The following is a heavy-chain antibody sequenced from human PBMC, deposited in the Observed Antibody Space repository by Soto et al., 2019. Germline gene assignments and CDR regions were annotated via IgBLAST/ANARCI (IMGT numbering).Heavy chain of an antibody. CDR1: GFTFSSYG. V-gene: IGHV3-30*18. Sequence: GGSLRLCCAASGFTFSSYGMHWVRQAQGKGLAWVPVISYDGSNKYYADSVKGRCTISRDNSKNTLYLQMISLRAEDTAVYYCAKDQYSSRWYSGYYYYGMDVWGQGTTVTVSS. D-gene: IGHD6-13*01. CDR2: ISYDGSNK. CDR3: AKDQYSSRWYSGYYYYGMDV. J-gene: IGHJ6*02.